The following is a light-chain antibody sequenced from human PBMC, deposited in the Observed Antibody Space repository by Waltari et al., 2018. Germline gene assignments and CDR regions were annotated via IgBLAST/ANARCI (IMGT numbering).Light chain of an antibody. J-gene: IGKJ1*01. CDR3: QHYNSYPWT. CDR1: QTIGNW. Sequence: DIQMTQSHSTLSASVGDSVTITCRASQTIGNWLAWYQQKPGKAPKVLIYKASSLESGVPARFSGSGSGTEFTLTISSLQPDDLATYYCQHYNSYPWTFGQGTKVEIK. V-gene: IGKV1-5*03. CDR2: KAS.